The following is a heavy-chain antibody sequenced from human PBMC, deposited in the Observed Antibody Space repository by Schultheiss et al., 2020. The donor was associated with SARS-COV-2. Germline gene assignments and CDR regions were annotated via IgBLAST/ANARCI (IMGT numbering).Heavy chain of an antibody. V-gene: IGHV4-59*08. CDR2: IYYTGST. J-gene: IGHJ4*02. Sequence: SETLSLTCTVSGGSISSYYWSWIRQPPGKGLEWIGYIYYTGSTNYNPSLKSRVTISVDTSKNQFSLKLSSVTAADTAVYYCARLRGAVAGHFDYWGQGTLVTVSS. D-gene: IGHD6-19*01. CDR3: ARLRGAVAGHFDY. CDR1: GGSISSYY.